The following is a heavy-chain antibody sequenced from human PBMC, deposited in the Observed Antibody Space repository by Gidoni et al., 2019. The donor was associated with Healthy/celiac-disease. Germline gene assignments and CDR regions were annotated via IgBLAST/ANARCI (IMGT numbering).Heavy chain of an antibody. J-gene: IGHJ4*02. D-gene: IGHD2-15*01. CDR2: IYSSGST. V-gene: IGHV4-59*01. CDR3: ARGNILASSYFDY. CDR1: GGSISSYY. Sequence: QVQLQESGPGLVKPSATLSLTCTVSGGSISSYYWSWIRQPPGKGLEWIGYIYSSGSTNYNPSLKSRVTISVDTSKNQFSLKLSSVTAADTAVYYCARGNILASSYFDYWGQGTLVTVSS.